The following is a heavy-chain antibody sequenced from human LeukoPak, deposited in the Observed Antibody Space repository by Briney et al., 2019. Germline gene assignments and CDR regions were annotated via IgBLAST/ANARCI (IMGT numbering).Heavy chain of an antibody. CDR2: IYYTGST. J-gene: IGHJ4*02. V-gene: IGHV4-59*01. CDR3: AQGSSNWANFDY. Sequence: SETLSLTCSVSGDSISSSYWSWIRQPPGKGLEWIGFIYYTGSTNYNPSLKSRVTISVDTSKNQFSLKLSSATAADTAVYYCAQGSSNWANFDYWGQGTLVTVSS. D-gene: IGHD4-11*01. CDR1: GDSISSSY.